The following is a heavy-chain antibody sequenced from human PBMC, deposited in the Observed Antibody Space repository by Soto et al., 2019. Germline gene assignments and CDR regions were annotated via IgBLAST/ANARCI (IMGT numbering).Heavy chain of an antibody. CDR2: ISWKSGSI. Sequence: EVQLVESGGGLVQPGRSLRLSCAASGFTFDDYAMHWVRQAPGKGLAWVSGISWKSGSICYAGTVKGRFTISRDNAKNSQYLQMSGLRAEDTAFYYCAQSLGSYFDYWGQGPLVTASS. CDR1: GFTFDDYA. D-gene: IGHD3-16*01. V-gene: IGHV3-9*01. CDR3: AQSLGSYFDY. J-gene: IGHJ4*02.